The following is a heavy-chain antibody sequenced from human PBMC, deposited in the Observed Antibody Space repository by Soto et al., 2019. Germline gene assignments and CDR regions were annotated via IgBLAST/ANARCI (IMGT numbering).Heavy chain of an antibody. D-gene: IGHD2-21*02. V-gene: IGHV3-30*04. CDR2: ISYDGRNK. CDR3: AREESHVVTPWD. J-gene: IGHJ4*01. Sequence: QVQLVESGGGVVQPGRSLRLSCAASGFTFSSYAMHWVRQAPGKGLEWVAVISYDGRNKYYADSVKGRFTIPRDNSKNTLYLQMNSLRAEDTAVYYCAREESHVVTPWDWGHGTLVTVSS. CDR1: GFTFSSYA.